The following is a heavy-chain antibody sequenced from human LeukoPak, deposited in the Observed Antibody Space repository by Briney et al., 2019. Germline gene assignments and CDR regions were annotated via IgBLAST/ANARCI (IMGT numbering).Heavy chain of an antibody. CDR1: GGSISSSSYY. CDR2: IYYSGST. Sequence: SETLSLTCTVSGGSISSSSYYWGWIRQPPGTGQEWIGSIYYSGSTYYNPSLKSRVTISVDTSKNQFSLKLSSVTAADTAVYYCARQVVTAIPDWFDPWGQGTLVTVSS. CDR3: ARQVVTAIPDWFDP. V-gene: IGHV4-39*01. D-gene: IGHD2-21*02. J-gene: IGHJ5*02.